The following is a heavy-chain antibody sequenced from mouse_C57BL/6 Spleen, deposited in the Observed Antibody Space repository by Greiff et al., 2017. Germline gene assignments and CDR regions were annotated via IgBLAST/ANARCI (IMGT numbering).Heavy chain of an antibody. CDR2: INPSNGGT. CDR1: GYTFTSYW. CDR3: ARDDGTYYYAMDY. J-gene: IGHJ4*01. D-gene: IGHD2-1*01. Sequence: VQLQQPGTELVKPGASVKLSCKASGYTFTSYWMHWVKQRPGQGLEWIGNINPSNGGTNYNEKFKSKATLTVDKSSSTAYMQLSSLTSEDSAVYYCARDDGTYYYAMDYWGQGTSVTVSS. V-gene: IGHV1-53*01.